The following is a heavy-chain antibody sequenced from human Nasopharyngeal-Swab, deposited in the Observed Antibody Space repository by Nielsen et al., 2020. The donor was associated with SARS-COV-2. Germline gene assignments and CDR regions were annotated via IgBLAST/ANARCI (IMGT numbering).Heavy chain of an antibody. CDR2: ISSSSSYI. Sequence: GESLKISCAASGFTFSSYSMNWVRQAPGKGLEWVSSISSSSSYIYYADSVKGRFTISRDNAKNSLYLQMNSLRAEDTAVYYCARDPWYYYDSSGYSHFDYWGQGTLVTVSS. CDR3: ARDPWYYYDSSGYSHFDY. D-gene: IGHD3-22*01. CDR1: GFTFSSYS. V-gene: IGHV3-21*01. J-gene: IGHJ4*02.